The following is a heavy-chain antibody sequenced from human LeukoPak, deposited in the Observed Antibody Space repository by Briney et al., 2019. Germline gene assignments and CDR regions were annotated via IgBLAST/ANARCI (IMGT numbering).Heavy chain of an antibody. D-gene: IGHD3-9*01. J-gene: IGHJ4*02. CDR2: ISSSSSYI. CDR3: ARESDILTGFDY. CDR1: GFTFSSYS. V-gene: IGHV3-21*01. Sequence: GGSLRLSCAASGFTFSSYSMNWVRQAPGKGLEWVSSISSSSSYIYYADSVKGRFTISRDNAKNSLYLQMNSLRAEDTAVHYCARESDILTGFDYWGQGTLVTVSS.